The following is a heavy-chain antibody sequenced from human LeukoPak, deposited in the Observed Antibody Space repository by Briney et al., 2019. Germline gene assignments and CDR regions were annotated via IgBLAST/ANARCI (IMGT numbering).Heavy chain of an antibody. J-gene: IGHJ1*01. D-gene: IGHD3-22*01. V-gene: IGHV3-23*01. Sequence: HPGGSLRLSCTASGFTFSTYAMSWVRQAPGKRLEWVSAITDSGGDIYYADSVKGRFTISRDNAKNSLYLQMNSLRAEDTAVYYCAREGYYYDSSGKGGYFQHWGQGTLVTVSS. CDR2: ITDSGGDI. CDR1: GFTFSTYA. CDR3: AREGYYYDSSGKGGYFQH.